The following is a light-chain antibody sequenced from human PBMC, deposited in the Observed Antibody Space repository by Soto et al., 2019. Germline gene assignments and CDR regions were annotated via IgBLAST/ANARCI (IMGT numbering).Light chain of an antibody. CDR3: CSYRGSSTYV. CDR1: SSDVGLYDS. J-gene: IGLJ1*01. CDR2: EVT. Sequence: QPVLTQPASASGSPGQSITISCTGTSSDVGLYDSVSWYQQHPGKVPKLLIYEVTQRPSGVPDRFSGSKSGNTASLTVSGLQAEDEADYYCCSYRGSSTYVFGTGTKVTVL. V-gene: IGLV2-8*01.